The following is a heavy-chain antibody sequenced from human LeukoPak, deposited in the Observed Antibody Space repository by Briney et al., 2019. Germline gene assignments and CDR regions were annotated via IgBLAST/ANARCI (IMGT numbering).Heavy chain of an antibody. D-gene: IGHD6-13*01. CDR3: ARGGGDSSSSQDFDY. CDR2: IYYSGST. V-gene: IGHV4-39*07. CDR1: GGSISRSSYY. Sequence: PSETLSLTCTVSGGSISRSSYYWGWIRQPPGKGLEWIGSIYYSGSTYYNPSLKSRVTISLDTSKNQFSLKLSSVTAADTAVYYCARGGGDSSSSQDFDYWGQGTLVTVPS. J-gene: IGHJ4*02.